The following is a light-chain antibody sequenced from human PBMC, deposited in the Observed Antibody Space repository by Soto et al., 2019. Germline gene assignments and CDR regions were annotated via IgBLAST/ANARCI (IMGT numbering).Light chain of an antibody. CDR1: SSHIGSSNL. J-gene: IGLJ1*01. V-gene: IGLV2-23*01. Sequence: QSALTQPASVSGSPGLSITISCTASSSHIGSSNLVSWYQHHSGKAPKLIIYEGNKRPSGVSNRFSGSKSGKTASLTISGLQAEDEGTYYCCSYAGSSPLYVFGTGTKVTVL. CDR3: CSYAGSSPLYV. CDR2: EGN.